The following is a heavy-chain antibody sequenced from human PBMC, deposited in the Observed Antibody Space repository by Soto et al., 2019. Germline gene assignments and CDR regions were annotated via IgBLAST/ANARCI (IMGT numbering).Heavy chain of an antibody. J-gene: IGHJ6*02. CDR1: GGSFSGYY. D-gene: IGHD6-19*01. V-gene: IGHV4-34*01. CDR3: ARGLSWQWSMYYYYGMDF. Sequence: PSETLSLTCAVYGGSFSGYYWSWIRQPPGKGREWIGEINHSGSTNYNPSLKSRVTISVDTSKNQFSLKLSSVTAADTAVYYCARGLSWQWSMYYYYGMDFWGQGTTVTVSS. CDR2: INHSGST.